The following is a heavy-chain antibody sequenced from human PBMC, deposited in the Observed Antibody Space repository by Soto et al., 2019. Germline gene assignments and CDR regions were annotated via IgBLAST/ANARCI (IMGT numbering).Heavy chain of an antibody. D-gene: IGHD3-9*01. CDR2: VNPNSGDT. CDR1: GYDCTCYH. V-gene: IGHV1-2*02. J-gene: IGHJ6*02. Sequence: SXKASGYDCTCYHILLGRQAAGRGLEWMGWVNPNSGDTEYAQNFQGRVTMTRDTSFNLVYMEMSGLMSDDTAVYYCARDARGTRGFDEMDSWRQGCTCSVSS. CDR3: ARDARGTRGFDEMDS.